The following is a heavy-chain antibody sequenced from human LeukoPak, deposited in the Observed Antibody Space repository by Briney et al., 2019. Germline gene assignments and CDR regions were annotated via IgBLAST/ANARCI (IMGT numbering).Heavy chain of an antibody. CDR2: IYYSGST. J-gene: IGHJ6*03. D-gene: IGHD6-6*01. CDR3: ARGTPYSSSSYYYYDMDV. CDR1: GGSISSGGYY. V-gene: IGHV4-31*03. Sequence: SESLSLTCTVSGGSISSGGYYWSWIRQHPGKGLEWIGSIYYSGSTYYNPSLKSRVTISVDTSKNQFSLKLSSVTAADTAVYYCARGTPYSSSSYYYYDMDVWGKGTTVTVPS.